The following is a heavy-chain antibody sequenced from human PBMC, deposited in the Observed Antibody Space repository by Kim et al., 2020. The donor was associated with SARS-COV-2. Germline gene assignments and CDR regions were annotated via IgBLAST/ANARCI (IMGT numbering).Heavy chain of an antibody. CDR1: GGSISSGDYY. V-gene: IGHV4-30-4*08. CDR2: IYYTGSS. CDR3: ARGPPIGGGDCYSH. D-gene: IGHD2-21*02. J-gene: IGHJ4*02. Sequence: SETLSLTCTVSGGSISSGDYYWSWIRQPPGKGLEWIGYIYYTGSSHYNPSLNSRVTISIDTSKNQFSLKLSSVTAADTAVYYCARGPPIGGGDCYSHWGQGTLVIVSS.